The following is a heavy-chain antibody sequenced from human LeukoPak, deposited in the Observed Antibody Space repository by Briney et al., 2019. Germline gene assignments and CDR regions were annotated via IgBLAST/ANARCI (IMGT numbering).Heavy chain of an antibody. D-gene: IGHD4-11*01. Sequence: PGGSLRLSRAASGFTFSDYYMSWIRQAPGKGLEWVSYISCGSSYTNYADSVKGRFTISRDNAKNSLYLQMNSLRAEDTAVYYCARADNDYLNYWGQGTLVTVSS. V-gene: IGHV3-11*06. CDR1: GFTFSDYY. J-gene: IGHJ4*02. CDR3: ARADNDYLNY. CDR2: ISCGSSYT.